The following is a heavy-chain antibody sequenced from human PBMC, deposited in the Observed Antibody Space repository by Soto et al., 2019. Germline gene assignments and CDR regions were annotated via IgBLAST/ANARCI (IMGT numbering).Heavy chain of an antibody. Sequence: TSETLSLTCTVSGGSISSGGYYWSWIRRHPGKGLEWIGYIYYSGSTYYNPSLKSRVTISVDTSKNQFSLKLSSVTAADTAVYYCAKGHDILTGSLDYWGQGTLVTVSS. CDR2: IYYSGST. CDR3: AKGHDILTGSLDY. J-gene: IGHJ4*02. CDR1: GGSISSGGYY. D-gene: IGHD3-9*01. V-gene: IGHV4-31*03.